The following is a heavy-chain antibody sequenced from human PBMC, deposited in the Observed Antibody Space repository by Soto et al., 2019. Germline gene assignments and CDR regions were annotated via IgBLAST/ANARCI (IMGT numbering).Heavy chain of an antibody. V-gene: IGHV1-69*06. CDR3: ARDPRWNCSGGSCYYYGMDV. D-gene: IGHD2-15*01. CDR1: GGTFSSYA. J-gene: IGHJ6*02. CDR2: IIPIFGTA. Sequence: QVQLVQSGAEVKKPGSSVKVSCKASGGTFSSYAISWVRQAPGQGLEWMGGIIPIFGTANYAQKFQGRVTITADKSTSTDYMELSSLRSEDTAVYYCARDPRWNCSGGSCYYYGMDVWGQGTTVTVSS.